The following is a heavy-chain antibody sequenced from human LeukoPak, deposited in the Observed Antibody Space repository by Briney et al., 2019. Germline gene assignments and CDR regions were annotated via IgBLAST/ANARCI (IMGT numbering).Heavy chain of an antibody. D-gene: IGHD3-10*01. CDR2: VYYSGST. J-gene: IGHJ4*02. Sequence: KSSETLSLTCTVSGGSISTYFWSWIRQPPGKGLEWIGYVYYSGSTNYNPSLKSRVTILVDTSKNKFSLKLTSVTASDTFLFLCTAGALDTSGSYYNPQPFEYWGQGTLVTVSS. CDR1: GGSISTYF. V-gene: IGHV4-59*01. CDR3: TAGALDTSGSYYNPQPFEY.